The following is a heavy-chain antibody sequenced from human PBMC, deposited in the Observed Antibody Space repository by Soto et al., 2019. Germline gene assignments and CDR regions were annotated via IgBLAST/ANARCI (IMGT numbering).Heavy chain of an antibody. Sequence: EVQLLESGGGLVQPGGSLRLSCAASGFTFSSYAMSWVRQAPGKGLEWVSAISGSGGSTYYADSVKGRFTISRDNSKNTLYLQMNSLRAEDTAVYYCAKHPQGAPSGWRGDFDYWGQGTLVTVSS. V-gene: IGHV3-23*01. D-gene: IGHD6-19*01. J-gene: IGHJ4*02. CDR1: GFTFSSYA. CDR3: AKHPQGAPSGWRGDFDY. CDR2: ISGSGGST.